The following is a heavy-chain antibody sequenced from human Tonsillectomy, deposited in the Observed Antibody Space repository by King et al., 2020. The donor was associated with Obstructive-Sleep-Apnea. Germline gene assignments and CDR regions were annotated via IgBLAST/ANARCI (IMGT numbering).Heavy chain of an antibody. CDR2: ISSKAYGGTT. CDR1: GFTFGDYA. CDR3: TRVGWGGVGWLTDY. D-gene: IGHD3-9*01. V-gene: IGHV3-49*03. Sequence: VQLVESGGGLVQPGRSLRLSCTASGFTFGDYAMSWFRQAPGKGLEWAGFISSKAYGGTTEYAASVKGRFTISRDDSKSIAYLQMNSLKTEDTAVYYCTRVGWGGVGWLTDYWGQGTLVTVSS. J-gene: IGHJ4*02.